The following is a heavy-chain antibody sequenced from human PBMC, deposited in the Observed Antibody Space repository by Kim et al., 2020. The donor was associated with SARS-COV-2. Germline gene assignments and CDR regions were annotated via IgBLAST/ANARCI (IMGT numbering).Heavy chain of an antibody. V-gene: IGHV3-66*01. J-gene: IGHJ6*02. Sequence: GGSLRLSCAASGITVSSNYMSWVRQAPGKGLEWVSVIYSGGSTYYADSVKGRFTISRDNSKNTLYLQMNSLRAEDTAVYYCARDLLEQGGMEVWGQGTTVTVSS. CDR2: IYSGGST. CDR1: GITVSSNY. CDR3: ARDLLEQGGMEV. D-gene: IGHD3-3*01.